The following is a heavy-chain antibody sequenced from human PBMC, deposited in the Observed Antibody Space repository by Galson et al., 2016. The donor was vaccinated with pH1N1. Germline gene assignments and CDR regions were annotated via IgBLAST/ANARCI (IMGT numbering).Heavy chain of an antibody. V-gene: IGHV2-5*02. CDR1: GFSLSTSGVG. D-gene: IGHD3-9*01. J-gene: IGHJ4*02. CDR2: IYWDDDK. Sequence: PALVKPTQTLTLTCTFSGFSLSTSGVGVGWIRQPPGKALEWLALIYWDDDKRYSTSLKRRLTITKDTSKNQVVLTMTNMDPVDTATYYCAQSNRGAEAFDIWGQGTLVTVSS. CDR3: AQSNRGAEAFDI.